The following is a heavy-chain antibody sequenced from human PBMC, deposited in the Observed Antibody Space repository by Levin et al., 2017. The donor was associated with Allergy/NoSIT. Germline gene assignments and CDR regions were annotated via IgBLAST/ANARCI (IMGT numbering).Heavy chain of an antibody. CDR1: GGSFSGYY. J-gene: IGHJ3*02. CDR3: ARRLVRGVIITRGAFDS. D-gene: IGHD3-10*01. CDR2: VNHSGST. Sequence: KASETLSLTCSVYGGSFSGYYWSWIRQSPGKGLEWIGEVNHSGSTNYNPSLKSRVTISVDTSNNQFSLKLSSVTAADTAVYYCARRLVRGVIITRGAFDSWGQGTMVTVSS. V-gene: IGHV4-34*01.